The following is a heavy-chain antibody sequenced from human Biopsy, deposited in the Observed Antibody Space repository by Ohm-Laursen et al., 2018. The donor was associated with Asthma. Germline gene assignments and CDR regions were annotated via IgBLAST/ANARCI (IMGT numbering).Heavy chain of an antibody. V-gene: IGHV1-69*13. CDR3: ARGYSGSDRIVYYYSGLEV. J-gene: IGHJ6*02. CDR2: LIPVLGTP. Sequence: SVKVSCKASGDSFSNYAISWVRRAPGQGLEWMGGLIPVLGTPDHAQTFEGRVTITADESTSTAYMELSSLSSEDTAVYYCARGYSGSDRIVYYYSGLEVWGQGTTVTVSS. D-gene: IGHD5-12*01. CDR1: GDSFSNYA.